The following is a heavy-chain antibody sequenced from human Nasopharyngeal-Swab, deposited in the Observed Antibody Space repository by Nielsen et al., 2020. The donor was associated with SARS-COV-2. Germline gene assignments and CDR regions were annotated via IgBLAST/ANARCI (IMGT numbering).Heavy chain of an antibody. D-gene: IGHD4-17*01. Sequence: SETLSLTCTVSGASISSSINYWGWIRQSPQKGLEWIGTVSYSGTANYNPSLNSRVTISVDTSKHQFSLKLISVPAADTAVYYCARDESGDYLGLPFDYWGQGTLVTVSS. CDR1: GASISSSINY. V-gene: IGHV4-39*07. J-gene: IGHJ4*02. CDR3: ARDESGDYLGLPFDY. CDR2: VSYSGTA.